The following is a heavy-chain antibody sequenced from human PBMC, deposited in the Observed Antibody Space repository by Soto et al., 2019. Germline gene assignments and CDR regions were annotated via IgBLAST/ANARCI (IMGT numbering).Heavy chain of an antibody. CDR2: IYPGDSDT. D-gene: IGHD3-10*01. CDR1: GYSFTSYW. Sequence: LGASLKISCKGSGYSFTSYWIGWVRQMPGKGLEWMGIIYPGDSDTRYSPSFQGQVTISADKSISTAYLQWSSLKASDTAMYYCAGGGVRGVITRTRDYYGMDVWGQGTTVTVSS. V-gene: IGHV5-51*01. J-gene: IGHJ6*02. CDR3: AGGGVRGVITRTRDYYGMDV.